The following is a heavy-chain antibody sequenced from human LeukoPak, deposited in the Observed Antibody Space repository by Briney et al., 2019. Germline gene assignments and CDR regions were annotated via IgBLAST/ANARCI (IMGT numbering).Heavy chain of an antibody. CDR3: ARHERNGGYYDY. Sequence: SETLSLTCTVSGGSISGYFWSWIRQPPGKGLEGIGYIYYSGGTDYNPSLKSRVTISVDTSKNQFSLQLSSVTAADTAVYYCARHERNGGYYDYWGQGTLVTVSS. V-gene: IGHV4-59*08. J-gene: IGHJ4*02. D-gene: IGHD3-22*01. CDR1: GGSISGYF. CDR2: IYYSGGT.